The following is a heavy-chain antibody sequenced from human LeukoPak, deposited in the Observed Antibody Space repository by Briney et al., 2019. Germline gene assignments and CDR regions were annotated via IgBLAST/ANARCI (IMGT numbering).Heavy chain of an antibody. J-gene: IGHJ5*02. V-gene: IGHV1-18*04. D-gene: IGHD4-17*01. Sequence: GASVKVSCKASGYIFSGYYIHSVRQAPGQGLEWMGWISAYNGNTNYAQKLQGRVTMTTDTSTSTAYMELRSLRSDDTAVYYCARDRRTLRDNWFDPWGQGTLVTVSS. CDR1: GYIFSGYY. CDR3: ARDRRTLRDNWFDP. CDR2: ISAYNGNT.